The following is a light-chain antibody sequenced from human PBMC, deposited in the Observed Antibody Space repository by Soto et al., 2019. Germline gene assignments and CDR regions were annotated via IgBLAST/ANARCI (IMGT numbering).Light chain of an antibody. CDR3: QQSYGSPPT. CDR2: AAS. CDR1: QSISNH. V-gene: IGKV1-39*01. J-gene: IGKJ1*01. Sequence: DIQMTQSPSSLSASVEDRVIITCRASQSISNHLNWYQQKPGKAPKLLIFAASSLQSGVPSRFSGSRSGPDFTLTHSSLKPEDFATYYCQQSYGSPPTFGQGTKVEIK.